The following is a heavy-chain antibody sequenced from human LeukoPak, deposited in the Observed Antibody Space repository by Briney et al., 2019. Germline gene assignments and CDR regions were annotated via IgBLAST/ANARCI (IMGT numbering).Heavy chain of an antibody. CDR1: GFTVSSNY. Sequence: GGSLRLSCAASGFTVSSNYMSWVRQAPGKGLEWVSAIFKSGTTYYADSVKDRFTISRDNSKNTLYLQMNSLRAEDTAVYYCARENWGASDCWGQGTLVTVSS. CDR2: IFKSGTT. D-gene: IGHD7-27*01. J-gene: IGHJ4*02. CDR3: ARENWGASDC. V-gene: IGHV3-66*01.